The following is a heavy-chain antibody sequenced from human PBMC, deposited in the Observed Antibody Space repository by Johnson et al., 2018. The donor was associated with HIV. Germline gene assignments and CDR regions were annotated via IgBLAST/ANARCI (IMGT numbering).Heavy chain of an antibody. J-gene: IGHJ3*02. D-gene: IGHD5-24*01. CDR3: TRDWGEDGYTWGLGFDI. V-gene: IGHV3-30*04. CDR1: GFTFSSYA. Sequence: QEKLVESGGGVVQPGRSLRLSCAASGFTFSSYAMHWVRQAPGKGLEWVAVISYDGNNKYYADSVKGRFTVSRDHSKNTLNLQMNSLRPEDTGVYYCTRDWGEDGYTWGLGFDIWGPGTVVTVSS. CDR2: ISYDGNNK.